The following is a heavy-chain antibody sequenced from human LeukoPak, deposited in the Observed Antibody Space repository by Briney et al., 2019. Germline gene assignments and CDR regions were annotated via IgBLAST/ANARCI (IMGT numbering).Heavy chain of an antibody. V-gene: IGHV4-59*01. CDR3: ARAPTWFDT. CDR2: ISYRGSP. J-gene: IGHJ5*02. Sequence: PSETLSLTCSVSGGSLNSYYWRWIRQSPEKGLEWIGYISYRGSPNYNPSLKSRVTISLDTSKNQFSLKLSSVTAADSAIFYCARAPTWFDTWGQGTLVTVSS. CDR1: GGSLNSYY.